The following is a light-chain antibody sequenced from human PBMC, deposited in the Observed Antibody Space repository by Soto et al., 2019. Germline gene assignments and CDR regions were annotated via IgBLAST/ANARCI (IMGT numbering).Light chain of an antibody. Sequence: QSALTQPASVSGSPGQSITISCTGTSSDVGGYNYVSWYQQHPGKAPKLMIYDASNRPSGVSNRFSGSKSGNTASLTISGLQAEDAADYYCSSYTSSSTLVVFGGGTKLTVL. V-gene: IGLV2-14*01. CDR3: SSYTSSSTLVV. CDR2: DAS. CDR1: SSDVGGYNY. J-gene: IGLJ2*01.